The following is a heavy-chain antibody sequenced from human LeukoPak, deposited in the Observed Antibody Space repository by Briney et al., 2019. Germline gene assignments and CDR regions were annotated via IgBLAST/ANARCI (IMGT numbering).Heavy chain of an antibody. CDR1: GFTFSSYW. D-gene: IGHD3-3*01. V-gene: IGHV3-7*01. CDR2: IKQDGSEK. Sequence: GGSLRLSCAASGFTFSSYWMSWVRQAPGKGLEWVANIKQDGSEKYYVDSVKGRFTISRDNAKNSLYLQMNSLRAEDTAVYYCARERYDFWSGPRSGYFDYWGQGTLVTVSS. CDR3: ARERYDFWSGPRSGYFDY. J-gene: IGHJ4*02.